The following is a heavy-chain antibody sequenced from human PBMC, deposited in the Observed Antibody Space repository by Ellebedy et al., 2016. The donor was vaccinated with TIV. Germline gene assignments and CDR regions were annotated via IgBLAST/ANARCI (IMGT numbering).Heavy chain of an antibody. J-gene: IGHJ6*02. D-gene: IGHD3-16*01. V-gene: IGHV4-59*08. CDR3: ARHSITFGDSRPLRGMDV. Sequence: SETLSLTCTVSGGSISSYYWSWIRQPPGKGLEWIGYIYYSGSTNYNPSLKSRVTISVDTSKNQFSLKLSSVTAADTAVYYCARHSITFGDSRPLRGMDVWGQGTTVTVSS. CDR1: GGSISSYY. CDR2: IYYSGST.